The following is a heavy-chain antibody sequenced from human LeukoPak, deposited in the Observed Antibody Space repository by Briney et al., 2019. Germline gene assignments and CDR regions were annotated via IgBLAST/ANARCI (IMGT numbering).Heavy chain of an antibody. J-gene: IGHJ4*02. Sequence: PGGSLRLSCAASGFTLSSSAMNWVRQAPGKGLEWISHLDKGGNVMYYAASVKGRFTISRDGAKNSLYLQMNSLRAEDTAVYYCADNLSRWGQGTLVTVSS. CDR2: LDKGGNVM. CDR1: GFTLSSSA. V-gene: IGHV3-48*04. CDR3: ADNLSR. D-gene: IGHD1-1*01.